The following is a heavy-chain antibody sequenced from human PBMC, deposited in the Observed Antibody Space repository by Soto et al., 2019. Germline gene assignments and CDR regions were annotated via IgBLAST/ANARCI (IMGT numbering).Heavy chain of an antibody. CDR1: GGSISSSSYY. J-gene: IGHJ4*02. Sequence: QLQLQESGPGLVKPSETLSLTCTVSGGSISSSSYYWGWIRQPPGKGLEWIGSIYYSGSTYYNPSLKSRVTISVDTSKNQFSLRLSSVTAADTAVYYCARALSASGSLYFDYWGQGTLVTVSS. CDR2: IYYSGST. D-gene: IGHD3-10*01. CDR3: ARALSASGSLYFDY. V-gene: IGHV4-39*01.